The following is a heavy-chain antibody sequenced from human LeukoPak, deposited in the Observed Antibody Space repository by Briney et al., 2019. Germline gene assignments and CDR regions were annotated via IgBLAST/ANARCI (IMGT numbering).Heavy chain of an antibody. CDR1: GGSISSGGYY. CDR3: ARDAGSTSYSDY. Sequence: SETLSLTCTVSGGSISSGGYYWSWIRQHPGKGLEWIGYIYYSGSTYYNPSLKSRVTISVDTSKNQFSLKLSSVTAADTAVYYCARDAGSTSYSDYWGQGTLVTVSS. V-gene: IGHV4-31*03. CDR2: IYYSGST. J-gene: IGHJ4*02. D-gene: IGHD2-2*01.